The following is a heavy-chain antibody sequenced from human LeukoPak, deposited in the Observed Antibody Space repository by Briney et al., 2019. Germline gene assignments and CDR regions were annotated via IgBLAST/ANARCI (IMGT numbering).Heavy chain of an antibody. CDR1: GPSLSSYY. Sequence: SATLSLTCTVSGPSLSSYYCSWIRPSPGEGLEWIILISYSGTTKYHSSLESRVTISADTSKSQSSLKLRSVTAADPAVSYCVRGAGWLPESWGEGSLVTVSP. D-gene: IGHD5-24*01. V-gene: IGHV4-59*01. CDR3: VRGAGWLPES. J-gene: IGHJ5*02. CDR2: ISYSGTT.